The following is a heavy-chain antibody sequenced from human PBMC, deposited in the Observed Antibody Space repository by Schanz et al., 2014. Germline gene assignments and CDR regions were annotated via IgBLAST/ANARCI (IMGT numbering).Heavy chain of an antibody. CDR2: INPSGGST. V-gene: IGHV1-46*03. Sequence: QVHLEQSGPEVKKPGVSVKVSCEASGYTFTSYYMHWVRQAPGQGLEWMGIINPSGGSTSYAQKFQGRVTMTRDTSTSTVYMELSSLRSEDTAVYFCARGPSTGAFDIWGQGTMVTVSS. CDR1: GYTFTSYY. CDR3: ARGPSTGAFDI. J-gene: IGHJ3*02.